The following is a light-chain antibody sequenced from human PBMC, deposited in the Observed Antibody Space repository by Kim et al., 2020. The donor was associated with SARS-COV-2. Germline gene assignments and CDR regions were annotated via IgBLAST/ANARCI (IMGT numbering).Light chain of an antibody. V-gene: IGLV3-21*04. CDR3: QVWDSGSDHYV. CDR2: YDR. Sequence: APGKKASVTCGGNYIGTKSVHWFQQKPGQAPVLVIYYDRDRPSGIPERFSGSNSANTATLTISRVEAGDEADYYCQVWDSGSDHYVFGPGTKVTVL. CDR1: YIGTKS. J-gene: IGLJ1*01.